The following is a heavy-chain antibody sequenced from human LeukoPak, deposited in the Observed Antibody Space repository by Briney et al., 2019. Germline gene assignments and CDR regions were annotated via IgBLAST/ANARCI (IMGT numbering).Heavy chain of an antibody. CDR2: IRSKAYGGTT. Sequence: GGSLRLSCTASGFTFGDYAVSWVRQAPGRGLEWVGFIRSKAYGGTTEYAGSVKGRFTISRDDSKSIASMQMNSLKTEDTAVYYCTRDGAHYDSSGYYFGLPYYYYYYMDVWGKGTTVTISS. CDR3: TRDGAHYDSSGYYFGLPYYYYYYMDV. V-gene: IGHV3-49*04. D-gene: IGHD3-22*01. J-gene: IGHJ6*03. CDR1: GFTFGDYA.